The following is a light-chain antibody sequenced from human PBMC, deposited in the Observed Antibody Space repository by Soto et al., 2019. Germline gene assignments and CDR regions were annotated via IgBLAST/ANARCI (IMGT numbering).Light chain of an antibody. Sequence: QPVLTQSPSASASLGASVNLTCTLSSGHNNYAIAWHQQQPEKGPRYLMRLNSDGSHNKGGGIPDRFSGSSSGAERYLIISSLHSEDEADYYCQTWDAGILVFGTGTKVTVL. CDR2: LNSDGSH. J-gene: IGLJ1*01. CDR3: QTWDAGILV. CDR1: SGHNNYA. V-gene: IGLV4-69*02.